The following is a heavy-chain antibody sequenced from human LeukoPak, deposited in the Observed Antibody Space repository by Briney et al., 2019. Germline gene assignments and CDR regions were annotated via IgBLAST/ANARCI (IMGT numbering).Heavy chain of an antibody. CDR1: GFTFRSYW. D-gene: IGHD3-10*01. CDR2: IKQDGSGK. Sequence: PGGSLRLSCAASGFTFRSYWMSWVRHAPGKGLEWVANIKQDGSGKYYVDSVKGRFTISRDNAKNSLYLQMNSLRAEDTAIYYCARDEGYYGSGTPEYWGQGTLVTVSS. CDR3: ARDEGYYGSGTPEY. V-gene: IGHV3-7*01. J-gene: IGHJ4*02.